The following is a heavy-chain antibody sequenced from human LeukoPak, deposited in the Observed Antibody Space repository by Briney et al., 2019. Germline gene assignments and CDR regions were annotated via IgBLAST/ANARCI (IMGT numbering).Heavy chain of an antibody. CDR1: GGSITSYY. Sequence: SETLSLTCTVSGGSITSYYWSWIRQPAGKGLEWIGRIYTSESPTYNPSLKSRVTMSLDPSRNQLSLKLTSVTAADTAMYYCARVEWELGFDYWGQGTLVTVSS. CDR3: ARVEWELGFDY. J-gene: IGHJ4*02. D-gene: IGHD4-23*01. V-gene: IGHV4-4*07. CDR2: IYTSESP.